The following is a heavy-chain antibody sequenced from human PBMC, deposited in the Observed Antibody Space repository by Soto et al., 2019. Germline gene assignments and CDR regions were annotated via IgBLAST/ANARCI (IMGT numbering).Heavy chain of an antibody. Sequence: QVQLVQSGAEVKKPGASVKVSCKASGYTFTTYFMHWVRQAPGQGLEWMGIINPSLASTTYAQKFQGRVTTTRDTSTTTVYLELSSLTSENTAVYFCAIEGPRDGYSKHFDYWGQGTLVTVSS. CDR2: INPSLAST. J-gene: IGHJ4*02. CDR3: AIEGPRDGYSKHFDY. CDR1: GYTFTTYF. V-gene: IGHV1-46*03. D-gene: IGHD2-15*01.